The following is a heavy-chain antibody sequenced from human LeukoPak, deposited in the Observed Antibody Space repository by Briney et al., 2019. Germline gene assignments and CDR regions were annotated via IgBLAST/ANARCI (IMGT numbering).Heavy chain of an antibody. CDR3: AVAGDSSLVDY. J-gene: IGHJ4*02. CDR2: INHSGST. CDR1: GGSFSGYY. D-gene: IGHD6-13*01. Sequence: SETLSLSCTVYGGSFSGYYWTWIRQPPGKGLEWIGEINHSGSTNYSPSLKSRLTISLDTSKKQFSLQLSSVTAADTAVYYCAVAGDSSLVDYWGQGSLVTVSS. V-gene: IGHV4-34*01.